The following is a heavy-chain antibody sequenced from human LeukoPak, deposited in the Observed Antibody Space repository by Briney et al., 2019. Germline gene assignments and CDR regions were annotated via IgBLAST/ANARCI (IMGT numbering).Heavy chain of an antibody. CDR1: GFTVSSNY. CDR3: ATGYSSGWYDY. V-gene: IGHV3-53*04. CDR2: IYSGGST. D-gene: IGHD6-19*01. Sequence: GGSLRLPCAASGFTVSSNYMSWVRQAPGKGLEWVSVIYSGGSTYYADSVKGRFTISRHNSKNTLYLQMNSLRAEGTAVYYCATGYSSGWYDYWGQGTLDTVSS. J-gene: IGHJ4*02.